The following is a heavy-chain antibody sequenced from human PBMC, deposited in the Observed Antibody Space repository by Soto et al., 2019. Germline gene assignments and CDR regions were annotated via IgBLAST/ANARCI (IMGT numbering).Heavy chain of an antibody. J-gene: IGHJ6*02. CDR1: GFTVSSNY. V-gene: IGHV3-53*01. CDR3: TCLFWCGMDV. Sequence: SLRLSCTASGFTVSSNYMSWVRQAPGKGLEWVSVIYSGGSTYYADSVKGRFTISRDNSENTLYLQMNSLRAEDTAGYYCTCLFWCGMDVWGQGTTVTVSS. D-gene: IGHD2-8*01. CDR2: IYSGGST.